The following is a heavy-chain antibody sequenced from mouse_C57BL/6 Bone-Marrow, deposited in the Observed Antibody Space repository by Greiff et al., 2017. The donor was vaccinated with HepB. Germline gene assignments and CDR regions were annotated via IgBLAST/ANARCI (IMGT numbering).Heavy chain of an antibody. CDR1: GYTFTNYW. J-gene: IGHJ2*01. CDR3: ASRNYYGSSYDY. D-gene: IGHD1-1*01. Sequence: QVQLQQSGAELVRPGTSVKMSCKASGYTFTNYWIGWAKQRPGHGLEWIGDIYPGGGYTNYNEKFKGKATLTADKSSSTAYMQFSSLTSEDSAIYFCASRNYYGSSYDYWGQGTTLTFSS. CDR2: IYPGGGYT. V-gene: IGHV1-63*01.